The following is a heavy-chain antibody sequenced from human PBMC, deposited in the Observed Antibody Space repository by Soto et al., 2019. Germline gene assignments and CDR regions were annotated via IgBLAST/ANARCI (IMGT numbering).Heavy chain of an antibody. CDR3: ARGSILDY. Sequence: QLQLQESGSGLVNPSQTLSLTCAVSGGSIISGGYSWCWIQQPPGKGLEWIGYIYHSGSTYYNPSRKSRVTISVDRSKNQSSLKLSSVTAADTAVYYCARGSILDYRGQGTLVTVSS. CDR2: IYHSGST. V-gene: IGHV4-30-2*01. CDR1: GGSIISGGYS. D-gene: IGHD2-2*02. J-gene: IGHJ4*02.